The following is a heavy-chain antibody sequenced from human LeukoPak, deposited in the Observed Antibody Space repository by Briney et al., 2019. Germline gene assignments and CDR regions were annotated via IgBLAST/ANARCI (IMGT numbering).Heavy chain of an antibody. CDR2: IYDSGGT. J-gene: IGHJ5*02. Sequence: SETLSLTCSVSGGAISDNDYHWGWIRQPPGKGLEWIGNIYDSGGTYYGPSLKSRLTMSVDTSKNQFSLKLTSVTAADTAVYYCARPKGRRNWFDPWGQGTLVTVSS. CDR1: GGAISDNDYH. CDR3: ARPKGRRNWFDP. D-gene: IGHD3-10*01. V-gene: IGHV4-39*01.